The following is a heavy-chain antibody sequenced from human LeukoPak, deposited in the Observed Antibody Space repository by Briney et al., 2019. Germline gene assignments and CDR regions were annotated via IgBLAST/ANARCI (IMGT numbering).Heavy chain of an antibody. CDR2: IWYDGSNK. J-gene: IGHJ4*02. Sequence: GESLRLSCAAPGFTFSSYGMHWVRQAPGKGLEWVAVIWYDGSNKYYADSVKGRFTISRDNSKNTLYLQMNSLRAEDTAVYYCARTSGWYEPIDYWGQGTLVTVSS. CDR1: GFTFSSYG. D-gene: IGHD6-19*01. CDR3: ARTSGWYEPIDY. V-gene: IGHV3-33*01.